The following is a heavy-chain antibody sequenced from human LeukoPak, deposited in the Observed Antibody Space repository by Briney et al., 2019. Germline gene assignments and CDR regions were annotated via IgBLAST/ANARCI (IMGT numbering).Heavy chain of an antibody. CDR1: GGTFSSYA. Sequence: ASVKVSCKASGGTFSSYAISWVRQAPGKGLEWMGGFDPEDGETIYAQKFQGRVTMTEDTSTDTAYMELSSLRSEDTAVYYCATGSDDSSGYYDPWGQGTLVTVSS. D-gene: IGHD3-22*01. CDR3: ATGSDDSSGYYDP. V-gene: IGHV1-24*01. J-gene: IGHJ5*02. CDR2: FDPEDGET.